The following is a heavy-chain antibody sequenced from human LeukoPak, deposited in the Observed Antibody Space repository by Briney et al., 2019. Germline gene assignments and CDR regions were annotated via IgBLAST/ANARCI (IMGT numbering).Heavy chain of an antibody. Sequence: SVRVSCKASGGTFSSYAISWVRQAPGQGLEWMGGIIPIFGTANYAQKFQGRVTITTDESTSTAYMELSSLRSEDTAVYYCARGATAPWFGDYYYYYMDVWGKGTTVTVSS. J-gene: IGHJ6*03. D-gene: IGHD3-16*01. CDR2: IIPIFGTA. V-gene: IGHV1-69*05. CDR3: ARGATAPWFGDYYYYYMDV. CDR1: GGTFSSYA.